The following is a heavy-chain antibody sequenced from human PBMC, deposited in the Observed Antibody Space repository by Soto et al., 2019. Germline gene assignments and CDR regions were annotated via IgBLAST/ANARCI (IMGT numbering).Heavy chain of an antibody. CDR3: ARGISGPSDY. D-gene: IGHD2-15*01. J-gene: IGHJ4*02. Sequence: GSSVKVSCKATGYTFTAYAMHWVRQAPGQSLEWMGWINPANGNTRYSQKFQGRLTITSDTSASTAYMELSSLRSEDTAVYYCARGISGPSDYWGQGTLVTVSS. CDR2: INPANGNT. V-gene: IGHV1-3*01. CDR1: GYTFTAYA.